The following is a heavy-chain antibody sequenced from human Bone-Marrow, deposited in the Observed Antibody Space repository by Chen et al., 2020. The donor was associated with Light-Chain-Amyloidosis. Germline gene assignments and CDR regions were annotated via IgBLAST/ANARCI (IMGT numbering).Heavy chain of an antibody. CDR3: ARRRDGYNFDD. J-gene: IGHJ4*02. Sequence: EVQLEQSGPEVKKPGESLKISCKGSGYTFPNYWIGWVRQMPGKGLEWMGVIYPDDYDARYSPSFEGQVTISADKSITTAYLQWRSLKASDTAMYYCARRRDGYNFDDWGQGTLVTVSS. CDR2: IYPDDYDA. CDR1: GYTFPNYW. V-gene: IGHV5-51*01. D-gene: IGHD5-12*01.